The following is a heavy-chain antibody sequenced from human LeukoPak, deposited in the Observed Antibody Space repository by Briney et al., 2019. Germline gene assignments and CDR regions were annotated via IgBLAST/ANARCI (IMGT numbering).Heavy chain of an antibody. CDR3: ARGLTLLRYFDWLPQVGGFDY. D-gene: IGHD3-9*01. V-gene: IGHV4-4*07. CDR2: IYTSGST. Sequence: SSETLSLTCTVSGGSISSYYWSWIRQPAGKGLEWIGRIYTSGSTNYNPSLKSRVTMSVDTSKNQFSLKLSSVTAADTAVYYCARGLTLLRYFDWLPQVGGFDYWGQGTLVTVSS. CDR1: GGSISSYY. J-gene: IGHJ4*02.